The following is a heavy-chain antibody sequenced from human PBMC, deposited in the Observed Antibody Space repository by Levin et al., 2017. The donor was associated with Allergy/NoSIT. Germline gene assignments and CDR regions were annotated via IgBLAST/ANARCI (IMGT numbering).Heavy chain of an antibody. Sequence: SETLSLTCAVYGGSFSGYYWSWIRQPPGKGLEWIGEINHSGSTNYNPSLKSRVTISVDTSKNQFSLKLSSVTAADTAVYYCAREGVTMVRGVIIASVDAFDIWGQGTMVTVSS. CDR2: INHSGST. J-gene: IGHJ3*02. D-gene: IGHD3-10*01. V-gene: IGHV4-34*01. CDR1: GGSFSGYY. CDR3: AREGVTMVRGVIIASVDAFDI.